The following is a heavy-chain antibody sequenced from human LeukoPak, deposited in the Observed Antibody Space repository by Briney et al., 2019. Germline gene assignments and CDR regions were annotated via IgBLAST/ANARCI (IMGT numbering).Heavy chain of an antibody. CDR2: LGSGGIT. V-gene: IGHV3-23*01. J-gene: IGHJ4*02. CDR1: GFTFSSSA. CDR3: AKDYSDSSGYYYGDY. Sequence: GGSLRLSCAASGFTFSSSAMSWVRQGPGKGLEWVSALGSGGITYYADSVKGRFTISRDNSKNTLYLQMNSLRADDTAVYYCAKDYSDSSGYYYGDYRGQGTLVTVSS. D-gene: IGHD3-22*01.